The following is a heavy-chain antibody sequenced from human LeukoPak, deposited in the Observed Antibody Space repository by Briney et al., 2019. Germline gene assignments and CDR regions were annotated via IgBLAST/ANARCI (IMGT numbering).Heavy chain of an antibody. CDR3: ARDTMVGATTFDY. CDR2: INPNSGAT. V-gene: IGHV1-2*02. Sequence: ASVKVSCKASGYTFTGYYMHWVRQAPGQGLEWMGWINPNSGATNYAQKFQGRVTMTRDTSISTAYMELSRLRSDDTAVYYCARDTMVGATTFDYWGQGTLVTVSS. CDR1: GYTFTGYY. J-gene: IGHJ4*02. D-gene: IGHD1-26*01.